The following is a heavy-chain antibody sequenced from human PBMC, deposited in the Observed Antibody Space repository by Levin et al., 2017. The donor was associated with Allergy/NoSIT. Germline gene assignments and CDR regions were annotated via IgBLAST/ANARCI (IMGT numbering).Heavy chain of an antibody. CDR2: INWNGGST. CDR1: GFTFDDYG. J-gene: IGHJ3*02. V-gene: IGHV3-20*04. CDR3: ARDFSSGWSDAFDI. D-gene: IGHD6-19*01. Sequence: GGSLRLSCAASGFTFDDYGMSWVRQAPGKGLEWVSGINWNGGSTGYADSVKGRFTISRDNAKNYLYLQMNSLRAEDAALYYCARDFSSGWSDAFDIWGEGTKVNV.